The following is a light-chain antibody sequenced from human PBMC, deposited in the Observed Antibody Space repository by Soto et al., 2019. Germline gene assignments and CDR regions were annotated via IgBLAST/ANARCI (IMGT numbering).Light chain of an antibody. V-gene: IGLV1-44*01. CDR3: SAWDASLGAIL. Sequence: QSVLSQPPSASGTPGQTVTISCSGRSSNIGSNIVNWYQQLPGTAPKLLIYNDDHRPSGVADRFSGSKSGTSASLAISGLQSEDEADYYCSAWDASLGAILFGGVTKLTVL. J-gene: IGLJ3*02. CDR1: SSNIGSNI. CDR2: NDD.